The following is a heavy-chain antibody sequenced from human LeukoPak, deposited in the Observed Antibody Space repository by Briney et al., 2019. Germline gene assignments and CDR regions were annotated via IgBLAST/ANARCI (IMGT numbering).Heavy chain of an antibody. J-gene: IGHJ4*02. Sequence: GGTLRLSCAASGFTFNTYWMHWVRQAPGKGLVWVSDITPEGITSNNADSVRGRFTISRNNAQNTLYLQMDGLRAEDTGIYYCVFFYTGLKIPYWGQGALVTVS. D-gene: IGHD3/OR15-3a*01. CDR3: VFFYTGLKIPY. CDR1: GFTFNTYW. CDR2: ITPEGITS. V-gene: IGHV3-74*01.